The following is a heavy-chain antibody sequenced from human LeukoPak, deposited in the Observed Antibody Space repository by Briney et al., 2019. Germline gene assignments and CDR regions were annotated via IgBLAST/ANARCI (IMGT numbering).Heavy chain of an antibody. D-gene: IGHD3-10*01. CDR2: IYTSGST. CDR3: ARVGWFGDSYDEGDYFDY. CDR1: GGSISSYY. Sequence: SETLSLTCTVSGGSISSYYWSWIRQPAGKGLEWIGRIYTSGSTNYNPSLKSRVTMSVDTSKNQFSLKLSSVTAADTAVYYCARVGWFGDSYDEGDYFDYWGQGTLVTVSS. V-gene: IGHV4-4*07. J-gene: IGHJ4*02.